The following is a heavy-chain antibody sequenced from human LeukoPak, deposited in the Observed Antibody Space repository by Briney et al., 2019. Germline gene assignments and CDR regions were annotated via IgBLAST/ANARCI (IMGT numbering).Heavy chain of an antibody. D-gene: IGHD3-22*01. V-gene: IGHV3-64D*09. CDR1: GFTFSSYG. CDR3: ALLITMINMDV. J-gene: IGHJ6*02. Sequence: PGRSLRLSCAASGFTFSSYGMHWVRQAPGKGLQYVSAISSNGGSTYYADSVKGRFTISRDNFKNTLYLQMSSLRAEDTAVYYCALLITMINMDVWGQGTTVTVSS. CDR2: ISSNGGST.